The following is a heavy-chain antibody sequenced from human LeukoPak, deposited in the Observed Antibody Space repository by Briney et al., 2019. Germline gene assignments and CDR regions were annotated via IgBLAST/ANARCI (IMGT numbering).Heavy chain of an antibody. CDR3: AKDGEGAAVNWFDP. V-gene: IGHV3-23*01. J-gene: IGHJ5*02. CDR2: ISGSGGST. Sequence: GGSLRLSCAASGFTFSSYGMSWVRQAPGKGLEWVSAISGSGGSTYYADSVKGRFTISRDNSKNTLYLQMNSLRAEDTAVYYRAKDGEGAAVNWFDPWGQGTLVTVSS. CDR1: GFTFSSYG. D-gene: IGHD6-13*01.